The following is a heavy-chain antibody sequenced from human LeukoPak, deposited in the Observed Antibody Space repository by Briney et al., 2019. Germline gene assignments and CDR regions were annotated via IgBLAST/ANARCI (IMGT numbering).Heavy chain of an antibody. CDR3: ATPNGESGAFDI. J-gene: IGHJ3*02. D-gene: IGHD2-8*01. CDR2: INPNSGGT. V-gene: IGHV1-2*02. Sequence: ASVKVSCKASGYTFTGYYMHWVRQAPGQGLEWMGWINPNSGGTNYAQKFQGRVTMTEDTSTDTAYMELSSLRSEDTAVYYCATPNGESGAFDIWGQGTMVTVSS. CDR1: GYTFTGYY.